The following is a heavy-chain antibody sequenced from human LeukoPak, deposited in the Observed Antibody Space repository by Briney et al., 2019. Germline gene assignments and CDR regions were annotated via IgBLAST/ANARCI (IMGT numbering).Heavy chain of an antibody. CDR3: ARDFSLGN. Sequence: GGSLRLSCAASGFTFSSYWMTWVRQAPGKGLEWVANIKQDGSDKYYVDSVKGRFTISRDNAKNSLYLQMNSLRAEDSAFYYCARDFSLGNWGQGTLVTVSS. CDR1: GFTFSSYW. J-gene: IGHJ4*02. CDR2: IKQDGSDK. V-gene: IGHV3-7*04.